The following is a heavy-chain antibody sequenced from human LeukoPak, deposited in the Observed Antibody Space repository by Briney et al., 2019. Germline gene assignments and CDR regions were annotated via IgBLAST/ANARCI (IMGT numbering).Heavy chain of an antibody. V-gene: IGHV3-30*02. J-gene: IGHJ4*02. CDR1: GFTFSSYG. CDR2: IRYDGSNK. CDR3: AKDHHYYGSGSYLDY. D-gene: IGHD3-10*01. Sequence: SGGSLRLSCAASGFTFSSYGMHWVRQAPGKGLEWVAFIRYDGSNKYYADSVEGRFTISRDNSKNTLYLQMNSLRAEDTAVYYCAKDHHYYGSGSYLDYWGQGTLVTVSS.